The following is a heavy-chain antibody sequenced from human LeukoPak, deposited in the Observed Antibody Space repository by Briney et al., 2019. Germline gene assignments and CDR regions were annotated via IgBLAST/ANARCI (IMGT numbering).Heavy chain of an antibody. CDR2: IIPILGIA. CDR3: ARDSCSSTSCYPSYYGMDV. J-gene: IGHJ6*02. V-gene: IGHV1-69*04. Sequence: SVKVSCEASGGTFSSYAISWVRQAPGQGLEWMGRIIPILGIANYAQKFQGRVTITADKSTSTAYMELNSLRSEDTAVYYCARDSCSSTSCYPSYYGMDVWGQGTTVTVSS. CDR1: GGTFSSYA. D-gene: IGHD2-2*01.